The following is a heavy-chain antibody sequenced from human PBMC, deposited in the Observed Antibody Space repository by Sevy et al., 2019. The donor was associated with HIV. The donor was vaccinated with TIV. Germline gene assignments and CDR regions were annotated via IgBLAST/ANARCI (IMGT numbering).Heavy chain of an antibody. CDR2: IRSKANSYAT. CDR1: GFTFSGSA. CDR3: TRQGDIVLVPAAIRGAFDI. Sequence: GGSLRLSCAASGFTFSGSAMHWVRQASGNGLEWVGRIRSKANSYATAYAASVKGRFTISRDDSKNTAYLQMNSLKTEDTAVYYCTRQGDIVLVPAAIRGAFDIWGQGTMVTVSS. V-gene: IGHV3-73*01. D-gene: IGHD2-2*01. J-gene: IGHJ3*02.